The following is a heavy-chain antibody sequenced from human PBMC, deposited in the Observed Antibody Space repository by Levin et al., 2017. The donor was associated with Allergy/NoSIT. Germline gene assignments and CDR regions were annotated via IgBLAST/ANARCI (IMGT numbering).Heavy chain of an antibody. CDR3: ARAYYYGSGTSSAYYFDY. J-gene: IGHJ4*02. D-gene: IGHD3-10*01. CDR1: GGSISSGGYS. Sequence: SETLSLTCAVSGGSISSGGYSWSWIRQPPGKGLEWIGYISHSGSTYYNPSLKSRVTISVDRSKNQFSLNLSSVTAADTAVYYCARAYYYGSGTSSAYYFDYWGQGTLVTVSS. CDR2: ISHSGST. V-gene: IGHV4-30-2*01.